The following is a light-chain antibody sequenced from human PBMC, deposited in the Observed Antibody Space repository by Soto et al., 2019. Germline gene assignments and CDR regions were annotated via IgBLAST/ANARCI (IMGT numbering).Light chain of an antibody. CDR2: TTS. J-gene: IGKJ3*01. V-gene: IGKV3-20*01. CDR3: QQCGGSPLFS. CDR1: QSVTSSC. Sequence: PGERATLSCTASQSVTSSCLAWYQRKPGQAPRLLIHTTSIRATDIPDRFSGSGSETDFTLTISRLEPEDSAVYYCQQCGGSPLFSFGPGTSVDI.